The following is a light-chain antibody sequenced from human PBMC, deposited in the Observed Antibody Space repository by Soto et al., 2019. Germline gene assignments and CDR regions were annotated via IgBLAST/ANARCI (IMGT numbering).Light chain of an antibody. CDR3: QQRFSGYS. J-gene: IGKJ2*03. CDR1: QSVSSY. Sequence: IVLTQSPATLSLSPGERATLSCRDSQSVSSYLAWYQQKPGQPPRLLIYDASNRPTGTPARFSGSGSGTDFTLTISSLEPEDFAVYYCQQRFSGYSFGQGTKLEIK. CDR2: DAS. V-gene: IGKV3-11*01.